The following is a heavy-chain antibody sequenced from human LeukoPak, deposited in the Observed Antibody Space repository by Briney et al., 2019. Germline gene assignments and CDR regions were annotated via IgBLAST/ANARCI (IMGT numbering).Heavy chain of an antibody. CDR3: ARETEVDTAMVAMFDP. J-gene: IGHJ5*02. D-gene: IGHD5-18*01. V-gene: IGHV1-2*02. CDR1: GYTFTGYY. Sequence: ATVKVSCKASGYTFTGYYMHWVRQAPGQGLEWMGWINPNSGGTNYAQKFQGRVTMTRDTSISTAYMELSRLRSDDTAVYYCARETEVDTAMVAMFDPWGQGTLVTVSS. CDR2: INPNSGGT.